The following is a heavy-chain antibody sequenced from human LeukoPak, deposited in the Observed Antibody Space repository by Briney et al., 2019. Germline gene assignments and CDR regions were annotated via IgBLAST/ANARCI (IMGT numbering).Heavy chain of an antibody. CDR2: ISGSGGST. CDR3: AKVASLYCSGGSCFLDY. CDR1: GFTFSSYA. J-gene: IGHJ4*02. V-gene: IGHV3-23*01. D-gene: IGHD2-15*01. Sequence: GGSLRLSCAASGFTFSSYAMSWVRQAPGKGLEWVSAISGSGGSTYYADSVKGRFTISRDNSKNTLYLQMNSLRAEDTAVYYCAKVASLYCSGGSCFLDYWGQGTLVTVSS.